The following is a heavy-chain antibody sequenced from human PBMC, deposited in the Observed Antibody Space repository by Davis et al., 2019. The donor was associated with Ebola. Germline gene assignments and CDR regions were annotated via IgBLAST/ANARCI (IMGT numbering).Heavy chain of an antibody. Sequence: SETLSLTCTVSGGSISSSSYYWGWIRQPPGKGLEWIGSIYYSGSTYYNPSLKSRVTISVDTSKNQFSLKLSSVTAADTAVYYCARQWVRGASDYWGQGTLVTVSS. CDR2: IYYSGST. CDR3: ARQWVRGASDY. J-gene: IGHJ4*02. D-gene: IGHD3-10*01. CDR1: GGSISSSSYY. V-gene: IGHV4-39*01.